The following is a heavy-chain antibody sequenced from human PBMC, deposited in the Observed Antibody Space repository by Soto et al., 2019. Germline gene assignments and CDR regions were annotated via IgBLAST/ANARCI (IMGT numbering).Heavy chain of an antibody. CDR3: ARAPVGVEFDP. CDR1: GGSISSYY. Sequence: QVQLQESGPGLVKPSETLSLTCTVSGGSISSYYWSWIRQPPGKGLEWIGYIYYGGSTNYNPSLKSRVTISVDTSKNQFSLKLSSVTAADTAVYYCARAPVGVEFDPWGQGTLVTVSS. J-gene: IGHJ5*02. D-gene: IGHD3-16*01. CDR2: IYYGGST. V-gene: IGHV4-59*01.